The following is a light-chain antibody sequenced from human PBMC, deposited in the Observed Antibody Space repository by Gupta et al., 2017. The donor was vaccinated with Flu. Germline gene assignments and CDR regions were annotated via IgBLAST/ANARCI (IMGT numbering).Light chain of an antibody. Sequence: DIQMTQSPSTLSASVGDRVTITCRASQSVSSWVAWYQQKPGKAPKLLIYKASTIQSGVPSRFSGSGSGTDFTLSISSLQAEDFATYYCQQYHTDRWAFDQGTKVEI. J-gene: IGKJ1*01. CDR3: QQYHTDRWA. CDR1: QSVSSW. V-gene: IGKV1-5*03. CDR2: KAS.